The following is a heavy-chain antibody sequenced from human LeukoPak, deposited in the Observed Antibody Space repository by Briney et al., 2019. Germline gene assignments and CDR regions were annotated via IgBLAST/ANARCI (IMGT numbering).Heavy chain of an antibody. Sequence: PGGSLRLSCAASGFTVSSNYMSWVRQAPGKGLEWVSVIYSGGSTYYADSVKGRFTISRDNSKNTLYLQMNSLRAEDTAVYYCVKPHPGTTGFDYWGQGTLVTVSS. CDR3: VKPHPGTTGFDY. D-gene: IGHD4-17*01. CDR2: IYSGGST. J-gene: IGHJ4*02. CDR1: GFTVSSNY. V-gene: IGHV3-53*01.